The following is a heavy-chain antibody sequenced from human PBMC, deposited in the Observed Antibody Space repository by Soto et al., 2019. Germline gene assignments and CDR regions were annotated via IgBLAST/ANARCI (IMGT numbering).Heavy chain of an antibody. D-gene: IGHD2-8*01. CDR2: ARNKANSYTT. CDR3: ARLMGTRFDL. J-gene: IGHJ4*02. V-gene: IGHV3-72*01. Sequence: GGSLRLSCAASGFTFSDHHMDWVRQAPGKGLEWVGRARNKANSYTTAYTASVKGRFTISRDDSKNSLSLQMNSLKTEDTAVYFCARLMGTRFDLWGQGTLVTVSS. CDR1: GFTFSDHH.